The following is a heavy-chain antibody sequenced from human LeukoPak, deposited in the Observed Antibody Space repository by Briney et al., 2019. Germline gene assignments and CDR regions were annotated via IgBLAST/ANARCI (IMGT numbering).Heavy chain of an antibody. V-gene: IGHV3-23*01. CDR1: GLTFNIYA. D-gene: IGHD4-23*01. CDR3: AKRLFGKSDVDWFDP. J-gene: IGHJ5*02. CDR2: ISGTGDNT. Sequence: GGSLRLSCAASGLTFNIYAVSWVRQTPEKGLEWVSAISGTGDNTYYADSVKGRFTISRDNSKSTLYLHMNSLRTEDTAVYYCAKRLFGKSDVDWFDPWARESWSPSPQ.